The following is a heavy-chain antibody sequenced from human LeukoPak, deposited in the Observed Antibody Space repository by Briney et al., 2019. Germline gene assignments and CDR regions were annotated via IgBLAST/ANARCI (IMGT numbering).Heavy chain of an antibody. V-gene: IGHV4-34*01. Sequence: SETLSLTCAVYGGSFSGYYWSWIRQPPGKGLEWIGEINHSGSTNYNPSLKSRVTISVDTSKNQFSLKLSSVTAADTAVYYCARVLGEEDLYYYYYMDVWGRGTTVTVSS. CDR1: GGSFSGYY. D-gene: IGHD3-16*01. CDR2: INHSGST. CDR3: ARVLGEEDLYYYYYMDV. J-gene: IGHJ6*03.